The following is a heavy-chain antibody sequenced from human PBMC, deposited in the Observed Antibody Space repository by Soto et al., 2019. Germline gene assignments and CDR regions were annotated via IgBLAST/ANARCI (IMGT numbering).Heavy chain of an antibody. V-gene: IGHV3-30-3*01. Sequence: GGSLRLSCGASGFTFSSYAMHWVRQAPGKGLEWVAVISYDGSNKYYADSVKGRFTISRDNSKNTLYLQMNSLGAEDTAVYYCARAFYDSSGYSNFDYWGQGTLVTVSS. D-gene: IGHD3-22*01. CDR2: ISYDGSNK. J-gene: IGHJ4*02. CDR1: GFTFSSYA. CDR3: ARAFYDSSGYSNFDY.